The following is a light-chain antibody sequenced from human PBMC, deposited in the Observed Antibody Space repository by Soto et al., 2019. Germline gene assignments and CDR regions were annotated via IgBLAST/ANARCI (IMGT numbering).Light chain of an antibody. Sequence: EIAMTQSPSTLSVSAGERATLSSRASQSVSSNLAWYQQKPGQAPRLLIYAASSRATGIPDRFSGGGSGTDFTLTISRLQPEDFAVYYCQQYGSSGTFGQGTKVDIK. V-gene: IGKV3-20*01. CDR2: AAS. CDR1: QSVSSN. CDR3: QQYGSSGT. J-gene: IGKJ1*01.